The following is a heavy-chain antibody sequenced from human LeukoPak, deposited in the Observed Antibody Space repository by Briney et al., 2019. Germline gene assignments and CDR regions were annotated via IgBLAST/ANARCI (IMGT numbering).Heavy chain of an antibody. CDR2: IYHSGST. Sequence: SETLSLTCTVSGGSISSGGYYWSWIRQPPGKGLEWIGYIYHSGSTYYNPSLKSRVTISVDRSKNQFSLKLSSVTAADTAVYYCARGLYYDFWSGYHDRKLNWFDPWGQGTLVTVSS. D-gene: IGHD3-3*01. CDR3: ARGLYYDFWSGYHDRKLNWFDP. CDR1: GGSISSGGYY. J-gene: IGHJ5*02. V-gene: IGHV4-30-2*01.